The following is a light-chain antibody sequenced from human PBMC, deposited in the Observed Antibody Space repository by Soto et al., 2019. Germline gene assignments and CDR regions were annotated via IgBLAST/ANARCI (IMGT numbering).Light chain of an antibody. J-gene: IGLJ1*01. CDR2: DVS. CDR1: SSDVGAYNF. CDR3: SSYTSSSTHV. Sequence: QSVLTQPASVSGAHEQSITISCTATSSDVGAYNFVSWYQQHPGKVPKLMIFDVSSRPSGVSDRFSGSKSGNTASLTISGLQAEDEGDYYCSSYTSSSTHVFGSGTKVTVL. V-gene: IGLV2-14*03.